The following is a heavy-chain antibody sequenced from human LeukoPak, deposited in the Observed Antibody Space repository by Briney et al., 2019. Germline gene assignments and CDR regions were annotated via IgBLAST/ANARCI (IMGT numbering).Heavy chain of an antibody. D-gene: IGHD3-22*01. Sequence: GGSLRLSCAGSGFNFSSFVMTWVRQAPGKGLEWVSVIYSGGSTYYADSVKGRFTISRDNSKNTLYLQMNSLRAEDTAVYYCARWDSSGYYYYYYGMDVWGQGTTVTVSS. CDR3: ARWDSSGYYYYYYGMDV. V-gene: IGHV3-53*01. J-gene: IGHJ6*02. CDR2: IYSGGST. CDR1: GFNFSSFV.